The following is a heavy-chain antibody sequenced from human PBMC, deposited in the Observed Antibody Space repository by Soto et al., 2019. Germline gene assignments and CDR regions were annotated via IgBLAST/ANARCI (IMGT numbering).Heavy chain of an antibody. J-gene: IGHJ6*02. V-gene: IGHV1-24*01. Sequence: GVSVNVSCKVSGYTLTVLSMHWVRQAPGKGLEWMGGFDPEDGETIYAQKFQGRVTMTEDTSTDTAYMELSSLRSEDTAVYYCATSEDVLRYFDPSSRRVGGYYYGMDVWGQGTTVTVSS. CDR1: GYTLTVLS. CDR2: FDPEDGET. CDR3: ATSEDVLRYFDPSSRRVGGYYYGMDV. D-gene: IGHD3-9*01.